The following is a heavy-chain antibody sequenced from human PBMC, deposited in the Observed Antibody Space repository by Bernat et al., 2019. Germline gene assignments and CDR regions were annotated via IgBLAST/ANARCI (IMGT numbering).Heavy chain of an antibody. D-gene: IGHD5-18*01. CDR3: ARNTPDTYMVTL. CDR2: IYYSGNT. CDR1: GGSISSYY. Sequence: QVQLQESGPGLVKPSETLSLTCTVFGGSISSYYWSWIRQPPGKGLEWIGYIYYSGNTNYNPSLRSRVTISLDTSKNQFSLRLSSVTAADTAVYYCARNTPDTYMVTLWGQGTLVTVSS. J-gene: IGHJ4*02. V-gene: IGHV4-59*01.